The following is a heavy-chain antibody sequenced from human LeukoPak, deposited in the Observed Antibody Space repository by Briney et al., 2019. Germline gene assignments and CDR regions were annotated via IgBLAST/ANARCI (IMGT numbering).Heavy chain of an antibody. CDR3: AREKVGYCSSTSCYHPREDYYMDV. J-gene: IGHJ6*03. CDR2: IYTSGST. V-gene: IGHV4-4*07. D-gene: IGHD2-2*01. Sequence: SETLSLTCTVSGGSISSYYWSWIRQPAGKGLEWIGRIYTSGSTNYNPSLKSRVTMSVDTSKNQFSLKLSSVTAADTAVYYCAREKVGYCSSTSCYHPREDYYMDVWGKGTTVTVSS. CDR1: GGSISSYY.